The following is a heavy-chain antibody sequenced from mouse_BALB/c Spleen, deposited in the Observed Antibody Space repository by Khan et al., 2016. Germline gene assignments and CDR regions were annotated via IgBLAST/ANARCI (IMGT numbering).Heavy chain of an antibody. V-gene: IGHV2-9*02. CDR2: IWAGGST. CDR3: ATDGRQLGLRTWFAY. CDR1: GFSLTSYG. Sequence: VQLQETGPGLVAPSQSLSITCTVSGFSLTSYGVHWVRQPPGKGLEWLGIIWAGGSTNYNSALMSRLSISKDNSKSQVFLKMNSLQTDDTAMYYAATDGRQLGLRTWFAYWGQGTLVTVSA. J-gene: IGHJ3*01. D-gene: IGHD3-2*01.